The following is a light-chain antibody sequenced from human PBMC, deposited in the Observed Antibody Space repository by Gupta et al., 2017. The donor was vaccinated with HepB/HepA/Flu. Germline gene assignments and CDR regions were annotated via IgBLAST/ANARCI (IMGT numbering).Light chain of an antibody. Sequence: SSELTQDPTVSVALGQTVRVTCQGDSLRTYDASWYQQKPGQAPVLVSEGYNNRPSGIPDRFSGSSSRNTSSLPITGAQAEDEADYYGSSRDSSGNSGVVGGGTQVT. CDR1: SLRTYD. J-gene: IGLJ2*01. CDR2: GYN. V-gene: IGLV3-19*01. CDR3: SSRDSSGNSGV.